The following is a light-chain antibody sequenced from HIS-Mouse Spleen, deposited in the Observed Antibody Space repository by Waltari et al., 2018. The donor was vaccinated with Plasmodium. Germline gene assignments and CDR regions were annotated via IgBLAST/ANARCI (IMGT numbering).Light chain of an antibody. J-gene: IGKJ2*01. CDR1: QSVSSSY. CDR2: GAS. CDR3: QQYGSSPYT. Sequence: EIVLTKSPGTLSLSPGERATLSCRPSQSVSSSYLAWYQQKPGQAPRLLIYGASSRATGIPDRFSGSGSGTDFTLTISRLEPEDFAVYYCQQYGSSPYTFGQGTKLEIK. V-gene: IGKV3-20*01.